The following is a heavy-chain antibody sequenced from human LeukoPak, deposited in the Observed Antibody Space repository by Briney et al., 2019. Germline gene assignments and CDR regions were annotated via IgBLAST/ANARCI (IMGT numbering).Heavy chain of an antibody. D-gene: IGHD1-26*01. CDR2: INPNSGGT. CDR1: GYTFTGYY. J-gene: IGHJ4*02. V-gene: IGHV1-2*02. Sequence: GASVKASCKASGYTFTGYYMHWVRQAPGQGLEWMGWINPNSGGTNYAQKFQGRVTMTRDTSISTAYMELSRLRSDDTAVYYCARKRIVTNYFDYWGQGTLVTVSS. CDR3: ARKRIVTNYFDY.